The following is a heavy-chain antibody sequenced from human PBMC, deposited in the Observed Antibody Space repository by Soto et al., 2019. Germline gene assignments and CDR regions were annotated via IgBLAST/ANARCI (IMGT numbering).Heavy chain of an antibody. CDR2: IHSDGSST. J-gene: IGHJ4*02. Sequence: EVQLVESGGGLVQPGGSLRLSCAASGFTFNNYWMHWVRQAPGKGLVWVSHIHSDGSSTTYADSVKGRFTISRDIAKNTVYLQMNGLSAEDTAVYYCARGGVGSFDCWGQGALVTVSS. D-gene: IGHD2-2*03. CDR1: GFTFNNYW. V-gene: IGHV3-74*01. CDR3: ARGGVGSFDC.